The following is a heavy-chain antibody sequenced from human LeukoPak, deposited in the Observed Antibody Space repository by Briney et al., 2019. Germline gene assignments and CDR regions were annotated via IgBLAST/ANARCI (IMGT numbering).Heavy chain of an antibody. D-gene: IGHD2-15*01. CDR3: ARDPLGYCSGGSCAGGYYFDY. J-gene: IGHJ4*02. Sequence: GGSLRLSCAASGFTFSSYAMHWVRQAPGKGLEWVAVISYDGSNKYYADSVKGRFTISRDNSKNTLYLQMNSLRAEDTAVYYCARDPLGYCSGGSCAGGYYFDYWGQGTLDTVSS. CDR1: GFTFSSYA. V-gene: IGHV3-30*04. CDR2: ISYDGSNK.